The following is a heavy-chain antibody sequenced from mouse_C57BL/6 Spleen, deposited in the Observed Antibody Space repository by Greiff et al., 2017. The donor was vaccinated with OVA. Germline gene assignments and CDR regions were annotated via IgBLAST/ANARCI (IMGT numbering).Heavy chain of an antibody. Sequence: VQLKESGAELVRPGASVKLSCTASGFNIKDDYMHWVKQRPEQGLEWIGWIDPENGDTEYASKFQGKATITADTSSNTAYLQLSSLTSEDTAVYYCTTYSDGSSRYWYFDVWGTGTTVTVSS. J-gene: IGHJ1*03. V-gene: IGHV14-4*01. CDR3: TTYSDGSSRYWYFDV. CDR1: GFNIKDDY. D-gene: IGHD1-1*01. CDR2: IDPENGDT.